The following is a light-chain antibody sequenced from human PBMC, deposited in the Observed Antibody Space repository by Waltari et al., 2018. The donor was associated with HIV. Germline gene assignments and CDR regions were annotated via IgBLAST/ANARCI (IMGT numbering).Light chain of an antibody. CDR1: QSVTSSY. J-gene: IGKJ1*01. CDR2: GAY. CDR3: QQVANSRVT. Sequence: EIVLTQSPGTLALSPGERATRSCRDSQSVTSSYLAWYQQKPGQAPRLLIYGAYRRATGVPDRFSGSASGTDFTHTISTLEPEDFAVYYCQQVANSRVTFGQGTRVEIK. V-gene: IGKV3-20*01.